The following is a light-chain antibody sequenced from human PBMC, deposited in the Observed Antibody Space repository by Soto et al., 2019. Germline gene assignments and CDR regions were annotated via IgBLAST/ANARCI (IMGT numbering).Light chain of an antibody. CDR1: QSINTW. CDR2: DAS. CDR3: QQYNSYVT. J-gene: IGKJ1*01. V-gene: IGKV1-5*01. Sequence: DIQMTQSPTTLSASVGDRVTITCRASQSINTWLAWYQQKSGKAPKLLIYDASSLESGVPPRFSGSGSGTESTLTISSLKPDDFGTYYCQQYNSYVTFAQGTKVDIK.